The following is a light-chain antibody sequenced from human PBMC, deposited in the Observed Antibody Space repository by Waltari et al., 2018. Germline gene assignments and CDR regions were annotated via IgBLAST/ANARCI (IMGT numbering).Light chain of an antibody. CDR2: AAS. J-gene: IGKJ1*01. Sequence: ITCRASQGIRSYLAWYQQKPGKAPKLLIYAASTLQSGVPSRFRGSGSGTDFTLTISSLQPEDFATYYCQQLNSYPSWTFGQGTKVEIK. V-gene: IGKV1-9*01. CDR1: QGIRSY. CDR3: QQLNSYPSWT.